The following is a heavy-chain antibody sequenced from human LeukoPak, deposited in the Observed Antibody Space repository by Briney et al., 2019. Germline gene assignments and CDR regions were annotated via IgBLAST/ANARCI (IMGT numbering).Heavy chain of an antibody. CDR3: AKGTRDYGGLPRWYFDL. CDR2: ILGNGGTT. V-gene: IGHV3-43*02. D-gene: IGHD4-23*01. Sequence: GGSLRLSCAASGFTFDDYAMHWVRQAPGKGLEWVSRILGNGGTTYYGDSVKGRFTISRDNSKNSLFLQMFSLRTEDTALHYCAKGTRDYGGLPRWYFDLWGRGTLVTVSS. CDR1: GFTFDDYA. J-gene: IGHJ2*01.